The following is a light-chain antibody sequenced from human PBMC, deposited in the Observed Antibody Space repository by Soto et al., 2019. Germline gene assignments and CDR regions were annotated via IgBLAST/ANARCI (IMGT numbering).Light chain of an antibody. V-gene: IGKV1-39*01. J-gene: IGKJ1*01. CDR3: QQSYSTPVT. CDR2: AAS. CDR1: QSISSY. Sequence: DIQMTQSPSSLSASVGDRVTITCRASQSISSYLNWYQQKPGKAPKLLIYAASSLQSGVPSRFSGSGSGTDFTLTISSLQPEDFXTYYCQQSYSTPVTFGQGTKVEIK.